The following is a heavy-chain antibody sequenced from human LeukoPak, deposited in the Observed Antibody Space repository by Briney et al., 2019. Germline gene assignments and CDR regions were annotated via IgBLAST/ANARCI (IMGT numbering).Heavy chain of an antibody. J-gene: IGHJ4*02. D-gene: IGHD3-3*01. CDR2: INHSGST. Sequence: SETLSLTCAVYGGSFSGYYWSWIRQPPGKGLEWIGEINHSGSTNYNPSLKSRVTISVDTSKNQFSLELSSVTAADTAVYYCARGRITIFGVVIIQNFDYWGQGTLVTVSS. V-gene: IGHV4-34*01. CDR1: GGSFSGYY. CDR3: ARGRITIFGVVIIQNFDY.